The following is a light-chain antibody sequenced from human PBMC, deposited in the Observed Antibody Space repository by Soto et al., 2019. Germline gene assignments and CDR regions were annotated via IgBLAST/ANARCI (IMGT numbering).Light chain of an antibody. CDR1: QTISSW. CDR2: KAS. J-gene: IGKJ5*01. Sequence: DIQVTQSPSTLSGSLGDRVTITCRASQTISSWLAWYQQKPGKAPKLLIYKASTLKSGVPSRFSGSGCGTEFALTIRRLQPDDFAVYYCQQRSKLITFGQGTRLEIK. V-gene: IGKV1-5*03. CDR3: QQRSKLIT.